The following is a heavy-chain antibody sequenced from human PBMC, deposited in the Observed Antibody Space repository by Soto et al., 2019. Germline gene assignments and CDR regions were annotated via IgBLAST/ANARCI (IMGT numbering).Heavy chain of an antibody. J-gene: IGHJ6*02. D-gene: IGHD1-26*01. Sequence: GGSLRLSCAASRFNFRSYTMNWVRQAPGKGLEWVSSISTAGGYIYYADSVKGRFTISRDNAKNSLYLQRNNLRVEDTALYYCARDRTSWVSPSPPDYDYYAMDVWGQGTTVTVSS. CDR2: ISTAGGYI. V-gene: IGHV3-21*01. CDR3: ARDRTSWVSPSPPDYDYYAMDV. CDR1: RFNFRSYT.